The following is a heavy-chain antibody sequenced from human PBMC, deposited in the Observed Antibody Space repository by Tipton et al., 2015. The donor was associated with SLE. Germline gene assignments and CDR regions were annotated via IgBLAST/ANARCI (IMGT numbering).Heavy chain of an antibody. CDR2: ISGSGGST. CDR1: GFTFSSYA. V-gene: IGHV3-23*01. Sequence: SLRLSCAASGFTFSSYAMSWVRQAPGKGLEWVSAISGSGGSTYYADSVKGRFTISRDNAKNSLYLQMNSLRAEDTALYYCARAPQGDYWGQGTLVTVSS. J-gene: IGHJ4*02. CDR3: ARAPQGDY.